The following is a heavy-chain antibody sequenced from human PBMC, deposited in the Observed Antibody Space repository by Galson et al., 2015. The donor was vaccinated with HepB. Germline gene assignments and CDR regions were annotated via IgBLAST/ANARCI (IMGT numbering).Heavy chain of an antibody. CDR2: IYPDNSET. CDR1: GYKFTSYW. D-gene: IGHD6-13*01. V-gene: IGHV5-51*03. CDR3: ARRISSWYHWFDP. J-gene: IGHJ5*02. Sequence: QSGAEVKKPGESLKISCSGSGYKFTSYWIGWVRQMPGKGLEWMGIIYPDNSETRYKPSFQGQVTISADKSISTAYLQWSSLKASDTGMYYCARRISSWYHWFDPWGQGTLVTVSS.